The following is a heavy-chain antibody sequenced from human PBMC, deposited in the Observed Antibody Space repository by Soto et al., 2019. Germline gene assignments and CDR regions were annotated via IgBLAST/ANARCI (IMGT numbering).Heavy chain of an antibody. V-gene: IGHV3-30*18. CDR3: AKDRVGGTFYTPLAF. D-gene: IGHD1-7*01. Sequence: PVGSLRLSCQASGFNFDNYGMHWVRQAPGKGLEWVAVITYDGSFQYYADSVKGRFTISRDNSKNTLSLHLNTLKPEDTAVYYCAKDRVGGTFYTPLAFWGQGTLVTVSS. J-gene: IGHJ4*02. CDR1: GFNFDNYG. CDR2: ITYDGSFQ.